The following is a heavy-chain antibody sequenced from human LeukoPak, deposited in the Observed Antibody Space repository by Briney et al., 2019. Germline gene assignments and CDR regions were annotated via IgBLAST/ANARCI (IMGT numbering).Heavy chain of an antibody. Sequence: SETLSLTCTVSGGSISSGGYYWRWIRQPPGKGLEWIGYIYHSGSTYYNPSLKSRVTISVDRSKNQFSLKLSSVTAADTAVYYCARVPASWRIAAAGTGWYFDLWGRGTLVTISS. CDR3: ARVPASWRIAAAGTGWYFDL. CDR1: GGSISSGGYY. CDR2: IYHSGST. J-gene: IGHJ2*01. D-gene: IGHD6-13*01. V-gene: IGHV4-30-2*01.